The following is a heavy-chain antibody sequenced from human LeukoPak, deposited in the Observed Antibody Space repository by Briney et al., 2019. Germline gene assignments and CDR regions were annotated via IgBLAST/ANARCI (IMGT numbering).Heavy chain of an antibody. D-gene: IGHD3-16*02. J-gene: IGHJ4*02. Sequence: PGGSLRPSCEASGFPFSHFAVHWVRQAPGKGLEWVAVISYDGNHKTYADSVKGRFTIARDNSKNTLYLQMNSLRAEDTAVYYCAKAIMITFGGVIAGGSFDYWGQGTLVTVSS. CDR1: GFPFSHFA. CDR2: ISYDGNHK. CDR3: AKAIMITFGGVIAGGSFDY. V-gene: IGHV3-30*04.